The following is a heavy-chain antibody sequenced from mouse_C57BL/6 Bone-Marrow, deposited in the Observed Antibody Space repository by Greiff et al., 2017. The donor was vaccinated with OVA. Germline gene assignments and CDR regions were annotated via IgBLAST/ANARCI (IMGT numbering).Heavy chain of an antibody. CDR1: GFTFSDYG. V-gene: IGHV5-17*01. J-gene: IGHJ2*01. CDR2: ISSGSSTI. Sequence: EVKLMESGGGLVKPGGSLKLSCAASGFTFSDYGMHWVRQAPEKGLEWVAYISSGSSTIYYADTVKGRFTISRDNSKNTLFLHMTSLRSEDTAMYYCARERLPYYFDYWGQGTTLTVSS. D-gene: IGHD2-4*01. CDR3: ARERLPYYFDY.